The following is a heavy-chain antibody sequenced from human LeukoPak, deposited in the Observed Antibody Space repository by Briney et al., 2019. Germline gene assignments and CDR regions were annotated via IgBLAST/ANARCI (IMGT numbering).Heavy chain of an antibody. V-gene: IGHV3-53*01. CDR3: ARDRKDTAMVRDAFDI. D-gene: IGHD5-18*01. Sequence: GGSLRLSCAASGFTVSNNYMSRVRQAPGKGLEWVSVIYSGGNTYYADSVKGRFTISRDNSKNTLYLQMNSLRAEDTAVYYCARDRKDTAMVRDAFDIWGQGTMVSVSS. J-gene: IGHJ3*02. CDR1: GFTVSNNY. CDR2: IYSGGNT.